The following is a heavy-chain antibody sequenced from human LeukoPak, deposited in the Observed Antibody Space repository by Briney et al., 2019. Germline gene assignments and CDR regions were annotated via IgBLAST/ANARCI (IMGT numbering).Heavy chain of an antibody. CDR2: IYSTGST. CDR1: GGSINFYY. D-gene: IGHD6-13*01. Sequence: SETLSLTCTVSGGSINFYYWSWIRQPAGEGLEWIGRIYSTGSTNYSPSLKSRVTMSVDKSKNQFSLNLSSVTAADTAVYYCARGIADPYSFDSWGQGTLVTVFS. J-gene: IGHJ4*02. CDR3: ARGIADPYSFDS. V-gene: IGHV4-4*07.